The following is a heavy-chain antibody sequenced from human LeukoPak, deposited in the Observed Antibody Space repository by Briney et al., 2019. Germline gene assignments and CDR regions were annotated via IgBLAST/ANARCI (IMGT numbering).Heavy chain of an antibody. CDR1: GGSIGSYY. CDR2: ISYSGST. V-gene: IGHV4-59*08. J-gene: IGHJ3*02. CDR3: ARPSRTGSGWDAFDI. Sequence: PSETLSHTCTVSGGSIGSYYWSWIRQPPGKELEWIGHISYSGSTNYNPSLKSRVTISVDTSKNQFSLNLSSVTAADTAVYYCARPSRTGSGWDAFDIWGQGTMVTVSS. D-gene: IGHD3-3*01.